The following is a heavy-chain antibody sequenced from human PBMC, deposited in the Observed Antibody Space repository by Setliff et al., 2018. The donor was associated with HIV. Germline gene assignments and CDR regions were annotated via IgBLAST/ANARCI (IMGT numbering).Heavy chain of an antibody. CDR1: GFTFSSYS. J-gene: IGHJ4*02. CDR3: ASNGFWSGYSTILDY. D-gene: IGHD3-3*01. CDR2: ISGDSNII. Sequence: LSCTASGFTFSSYSMNWVRQAPGRGLEWVSYISGDSNIIDYADSVKGRFTISRDNAKNSLYLQMNSLRAEDTAVYYCASNGFWSGYSTILDYWGQGTLVTVSS. V-gene: IGHV3-48*01.